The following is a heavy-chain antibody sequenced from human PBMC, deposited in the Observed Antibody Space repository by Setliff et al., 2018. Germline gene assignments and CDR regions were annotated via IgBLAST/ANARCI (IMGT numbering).Heavy chain of an antibody. V-gene: IGHV1-18*01. CDR2: ISAYNGNT. CDR1: GHTFTSYG. D-gene: IGHD3-22*01. Sequence: GASVKVSCKASGHTFTSYGISWVRQAPGQGLEWMGWISAYNGNTNYTQKLQGRVTMTTDTSTSTAYMGLRSLRSDDTAVYYCARDRRPIYDSSRRGTFDICGRGTMVTVSS. J-gene: IGHJ3*02. CDR3: ARDRRPIYDSSRRGTFDI.